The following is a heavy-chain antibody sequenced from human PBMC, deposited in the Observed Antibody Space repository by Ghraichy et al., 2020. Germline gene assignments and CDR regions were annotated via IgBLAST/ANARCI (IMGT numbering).Heavy chain of an antibody. Sequence: GGSLRLSCAASGFTFSSYWMHWVRQAPGKGLEWVAHIKQDGSEKNYVDSVKGRFTISRDNAKNSLYLQMNSLRAEDTAVYYCAREAEVQYYGSRGPDYGRQRTLVTVSS. V-gene: IGHV3-7*01. D-gene: IGHD3-22*01. CDR2: IKQDGSEK. CDR3: AREAEVQYYGSRGPDY. CDR1: GFTFSSYW. J-gene: IGHJ4*02.